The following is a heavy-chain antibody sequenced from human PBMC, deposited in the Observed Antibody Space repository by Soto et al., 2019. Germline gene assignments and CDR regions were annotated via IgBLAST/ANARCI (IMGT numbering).Heavy chain of an antibody. CDR3: ATQKSSSAAHSYGMDV. D-gene: IGHD6-25*01. CDR1: GGSLSSSGYY. J-gene: IGHJ6*04. V-gene: IGHV4-39*01. CDR2: IYSDGRT. Sequence: SETLSLTCTVSGGSLSSSGYYWGWIRQAPGKGLEWIGNIYSDGRTYYNPSIRSRVALAIGTSQNQFSLKLTSVDASDTAIYYCATQKSSSAAHSYGMDVWGVGTTVTVSS.